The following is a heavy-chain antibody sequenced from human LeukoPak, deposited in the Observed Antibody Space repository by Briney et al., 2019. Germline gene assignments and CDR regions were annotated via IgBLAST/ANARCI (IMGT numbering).Heavy chain of an antibody. CDR2: IYYSGST. CDR1: GGSISSYY. V-gene: IGHV4-59*01. CDR3: ARDHDYSKYVPNIRFDP. J-gene: IGHJ5*02. D-gene: IGHD4-11*01. Sequence: SETLSLTCTVSGGSISSYYWSWIRQPPGKGLEWIGDIYYSGSTNYNPSLKSRVIISVDPSKNQFSLKLSSVPAADSAVYYCARDHDYSKYVPNIRFDPWGQRSLVTVSS.